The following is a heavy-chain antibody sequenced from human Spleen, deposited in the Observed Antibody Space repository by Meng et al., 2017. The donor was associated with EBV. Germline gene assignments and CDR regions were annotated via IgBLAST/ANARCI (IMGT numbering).Heavy chain of an antibody. CDR2: IHYDGST. Sequence: HVHLQVSCPGIVKPSETLSLTCTVSGGYVSSGSYYWSWIRQPPGKGLEWIGYIHYDGSTNYKSSLKSRVTMSVDTSKNQFSLKMSSVTAADTAVYYCARQYYYDSNWWLDPWGQGTLVTVSS. CDR1: GGYVSSGSYY. D-gene: IGHD3-22*01. V-gene: IGHV4-61*01. J-gene: IGHJ5*02. CDR3: ARQYYYDSNWWLDP.